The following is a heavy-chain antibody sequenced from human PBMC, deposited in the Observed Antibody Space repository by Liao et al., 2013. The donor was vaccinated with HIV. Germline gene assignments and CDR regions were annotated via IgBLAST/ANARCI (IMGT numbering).Heavy chain of an antibody. J-gene: IGHJ4*02. D-gene: IGHD3-22*01. CDR2: INHSGST. Sequence: QVQLQESGPGLVKPSQTLSLTCTVSGGSISSGSYYWSWIRQPAGKGLEWIGEINHSGSTNYNPSLKSRVTISVDTSKNQFSLKLSSVTAADTAVYYCASNYYDSSGYNSLDYWGQGTLVTVSS. V-gene: IGHV4-61*02. CDR3: ASNYYDSSGYNSLDY. CDR1: GGSISSGSYY.